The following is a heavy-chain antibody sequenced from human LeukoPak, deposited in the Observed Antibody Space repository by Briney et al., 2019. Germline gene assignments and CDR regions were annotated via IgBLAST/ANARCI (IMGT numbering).Heavy chain of an antibody. J-gene: IGHJ1*01. CDR3: ARGRRRSQQLVRPEYFQH. CDR1: GFTFSSYW. Sequence: GGSLRLSCAASGFTFSSYWMHWVRQAPGKGLVWVSRINTDGSSTSYADSVKGRFTISRDNAKNTLYLQMNSLRAEDTAVYYCARGRRRSQQLVRPEYFQHWGQGTLVTVSS. D-gene: IGHD6-13*01. CDR2: INTDGSST. V-gene: IGHV3-74*01.